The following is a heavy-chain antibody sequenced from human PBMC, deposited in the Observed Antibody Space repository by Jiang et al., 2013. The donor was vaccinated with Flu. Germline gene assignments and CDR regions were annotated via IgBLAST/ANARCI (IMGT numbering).Heavy chain of an antibody. Sequence: QTLSLTCAISGDSVSSNSAAWNWIRQSPSRGLEWLGRTYYRSKWYRDYAVSVQSRITINPDTSKNQISLQLKSVTPEDTAVYYCARYYDATGGYLDYWGQGTLVTVSS. D-gene: IGHD4/OR15-4a*01. V-gene: IGHV6-1*01. CDR2: TYYRSKWYR. CDR1: GDSVSSNSAA. CDR3: ARYYDATGGYLDY. J-gene: IGHJ4*02.